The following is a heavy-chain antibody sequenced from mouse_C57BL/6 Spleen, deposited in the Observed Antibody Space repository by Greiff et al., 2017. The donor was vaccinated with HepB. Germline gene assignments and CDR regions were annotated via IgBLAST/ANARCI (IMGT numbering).Heavy chain of an antibody. CDR2: IDPSDSYT. D-gene: IGHD1-1*01. V-gene: IGHV1-50*01. CDR1: GYTFTSYW. Sequence: QVQLQQPGAELVKPGASVKLSCKASGYTFTSYWMQWVKQRPGQGLEWIGEIDPSDSYTNSNQKFKGKATLTVDTSSSTAYMQLSSLTSEDSAVYYCARKDYGSSGGFAYWGQGTLVTVSA. J-gene: IGHJ3*01. CDR3: ARKDYGSSGGFAY.